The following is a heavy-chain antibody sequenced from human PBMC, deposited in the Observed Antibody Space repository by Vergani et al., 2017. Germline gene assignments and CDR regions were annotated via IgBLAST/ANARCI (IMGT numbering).Heavy chain of an antibody. V-gene: IGHV3-11*01. CDR2: ISPSGSTT. J-gene: IGHJ6*03. CDR1: EFTFSDYY. CDR3: TRGXSALSFCYFYMDV. D-gene: IGHD6-19*01. Sequence: QVQLVESGGGLVKPGGSLILSCAASEFTFSDYYMTWIRQVPGKGLEWVSSISPSGSTTYYADSVKGRFTISRDNAKNSMSLQMNSLKAEDTALYFCTRGXSALSFCYFYMDVWGKGNMVTVSS.